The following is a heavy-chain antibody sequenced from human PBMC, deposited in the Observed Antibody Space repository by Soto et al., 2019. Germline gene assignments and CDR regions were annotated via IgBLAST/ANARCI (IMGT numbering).Heavy chain of an antibody. CDR2: ILSSGGT. D-gene: IGHD6-19*01. CDR1: GDSVSSDSYY. J-gene: IGHJ5*02. Sequence: SETLSLTCSVSGDSVSSDSYYWTWIRQPPGKTLEWVGFILSSGGTSTNPSLRSRLSMSVDTSKNQFSMRLTSVTAADTGVYFCAKGFSSGLYVDPWGRGAQVTV. V-gene: IGHV4-61*01. CDR3: AKGFSSGLYVDP.